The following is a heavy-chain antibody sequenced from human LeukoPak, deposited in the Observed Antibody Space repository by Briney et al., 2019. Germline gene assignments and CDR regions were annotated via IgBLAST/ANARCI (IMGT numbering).Heavy chain of an antibody. Sequence: SETLSLTCAVYGGSFSGYYWSWIRQPPGKGLEWIGEINHSGSTNYNPSLKSRVTISVDTSKNQFSLKLSSVTAADTAVYYCARTRSFWSGSTYYYYYMDVWGKGTTVTVSS. V-gene: IGHV4-34*01. CDR1: GGSFSGYY. J-gene: IGHJ6*03. CDR2: INHSGST. CDR3: ARTRSFWSGSTYYYYYMDV. D-gene: IGHD3-3*01.